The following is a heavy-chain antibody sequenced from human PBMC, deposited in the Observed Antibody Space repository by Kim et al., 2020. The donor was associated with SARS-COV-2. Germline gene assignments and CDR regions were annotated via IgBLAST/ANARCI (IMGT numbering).Heavy chain of an antibody. J-gene: IGHJ4*02. D-gene: IGHD3-3*01. CDR3: AKRRTIFGAVPKDF. Sequence: YADSVKGRLTIARDISNNTLYRQMNNLRPDDTGVYYCAKRRTIFGAVPKDFWGQGTLVTVSP. V-gene: IGHV3-30*02.